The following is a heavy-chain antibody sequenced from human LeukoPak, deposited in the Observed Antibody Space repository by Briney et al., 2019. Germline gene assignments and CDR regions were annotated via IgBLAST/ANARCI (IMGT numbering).Heavy chain of an antibody. J-gene: IGHJ4*02. D-gene: IGHD2-8*02. CDR1: GFTFGNYW. V-gene: IGHV3-7*01. CDR3: ARLFGGVSTYDY. Sequence: GGSLRLSCAASGFTFGNYWLSWVRQAPERGLQWVASMRGDGALIYYVDSVKGRFTISRDNARNLLYLQMDRLTADDTGVYFCARLFGGVSTYDYWGQGVLVTVSS. CDR2: MRGDGALI.